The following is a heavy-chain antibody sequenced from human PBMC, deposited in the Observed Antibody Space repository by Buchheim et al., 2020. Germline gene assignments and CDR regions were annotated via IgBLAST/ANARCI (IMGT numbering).Heavy chain of an antibody. CDR1: GGSISSSSYY. Sequence: QLQLQESGPGLVKPSETLSLTCTVSGGSISSSSYYWGWISQPPGKGLEWIGSIYYSGSTYSNPSLKSRITISVDTSKNQFPLKLSSVTAADTAVYYCARRELLSSLDPWGQGTL. J-gene: IGHJ5*02. V-gene: IGHV4-39*01. CDR3: ARRELLSSLDP. D-gene: IGHD3-10*02. CDR2: IYYSGST.